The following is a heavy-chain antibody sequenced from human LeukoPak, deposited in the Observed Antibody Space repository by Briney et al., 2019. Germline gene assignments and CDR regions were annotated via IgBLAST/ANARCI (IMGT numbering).Heavy chain of an antibody. CDR2: INPDGSER. Sequence: GGSLRLSCAASGFSFSSYYMSWVRQAPGKGLEWAALINPDGSERYYVDSVRGRFTISRDNSKNTLYLQMKSLGGDDTALYYCAKCWRVVSGNWYLSFDSWGQGTLVTVSS. CDR1: GFSFSSYY. CDR3: AKCWRVVSGNWYLSFDS. V-gene: IGHV3-7*03. J-gene: IGHJ4*02. D-gene: IGHD6-13*01.